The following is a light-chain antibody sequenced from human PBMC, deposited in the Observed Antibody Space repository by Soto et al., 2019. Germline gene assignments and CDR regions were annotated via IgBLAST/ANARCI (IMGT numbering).Light chain of an antibody. Sequence: EIVMTQSPATLSVSPGERATLSCRASQSVSSNLAWYQQKPGQAPRLLIYGASTRATGIPARFSGSRSGTEFTLTISSLQSEDFAGYYCQQYNNCPYTFGQGTKLEIK. CDR3: QQYNNCPYT. J-gene: IGKJ2*01. CDR2: GAS. CDR1: QSVSSN. V-gene: IGKV3-15*01.